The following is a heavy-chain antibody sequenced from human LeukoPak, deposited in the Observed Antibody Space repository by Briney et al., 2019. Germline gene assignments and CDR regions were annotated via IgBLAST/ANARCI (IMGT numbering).Heavy chain of an antibody. CDR2: IKQDGSEK. D-gene: IGHD3-10*01. CDR3: ARASGSLDGAFDI. V-gene: IGHV3-7*01. Sequence: GGSLRLSCAASGFTFSSYWMSWVRQAPGKGLEWVANIKQDGSEKYYVDSVKGRFTISRDNAKNSLYLQMNSLRAEDTAVYYCARASGSLDGAFDIWGQGTMVTVSS. CDR1: GFTFSSYW. J-gene: IGHJ3*02.